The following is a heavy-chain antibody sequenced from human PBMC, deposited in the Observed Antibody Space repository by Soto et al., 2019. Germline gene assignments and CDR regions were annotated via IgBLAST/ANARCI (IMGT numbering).Heavy chain of an antibody. V-gene: IGHV3-48*02. CDR2: ITSSGTTV. D-gene: IGHD6-13*01. CDR1: GFTFSSYS. Sequence: EVHLVESGGGLVQPGGSLRLSCAASGFTFSSYSLNWVRQAPGKGLEWVSYITSSGTTVYYADSVRGRFTISRGNAKTSLYLQMTSLRDDDTAVYYCARGSSNWAYYFDFWGQGTLVTVSS. J-gene: IGHJ4*02. CDR3: ARGSSNWAYYFDF.